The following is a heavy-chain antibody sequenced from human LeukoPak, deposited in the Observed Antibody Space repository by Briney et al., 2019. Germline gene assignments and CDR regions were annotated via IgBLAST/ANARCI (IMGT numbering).Heavy chain of an antibody. CDR1: GGSISSYY. D-gene: IGHD3-22*01. CDR3: ARHRGYERTGYYFLDAFDF. CDR2: IYISGST. V-gene: IGHV4-4*09. Sequence: SETLSLTCTVSGGSISSYYWSWIRQPPGKGLEWIGYIYISGSTDYNPSLKSRVTISLDTSKSLFSLKLSSLTAADTAVYYCARHRGYERTGYYFLDAFDFWGQGTMVTVSS. J-gene: IGHJ3*01.